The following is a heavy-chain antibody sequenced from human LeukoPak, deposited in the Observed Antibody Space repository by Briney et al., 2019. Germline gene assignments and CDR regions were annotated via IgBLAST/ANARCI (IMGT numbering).Heavy chain of an antibody. J-gene: IGHJ4*02. CDR3: ASESYDFWSGYVY. V-gene: IGHV3-7*01. D-gene: IGHD3-3*01. CDR1: RFTFSSYW. CDR2: IKQDGSEK. Sequence: GGSLRLSCAASRFTFSSYWMSWVRQAPGKGLEWVANIKQDGSEKYYVDSVKGRFTISRDNAKNSLYLQMNSLRAEDTAVYYCASESYDFWSGYVYWGQGTLVTVSS.